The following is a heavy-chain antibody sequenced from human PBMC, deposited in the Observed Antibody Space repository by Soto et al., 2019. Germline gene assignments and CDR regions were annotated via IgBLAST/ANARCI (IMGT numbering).Heavy chain of an antibody. CDR2: IYYSGST. CDR3: ARERGVAAAGTSSDYFYYMDV. V-gene: IGHV4-59*01. D-gene: IGHD6-13*01. Sequence: PSETLSLTCTVSGGSISSYYWSWIRQPPGKGLEWIGYIYYSGSTNYNPSLKSRVTISVDTSKNQFSLKLSSVTAADTAVYYCARERGVAAAGTSSDYFYYMDVWGKGTTVTVSS. CDR1: GGSISSYY. J-gene: IGHJ6*03.